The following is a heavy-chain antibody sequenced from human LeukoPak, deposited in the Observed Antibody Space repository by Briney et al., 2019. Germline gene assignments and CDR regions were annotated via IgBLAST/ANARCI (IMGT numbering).Heavy chain of an antibody. CDR3: AKDIGRLGSTYVYGAVDI. V-gene: IGHV1-2*02. CDR1: GYTFTGYY. CDR2: INPNSGGT. Sequence: ASVKVSCKASGYTFTGYYMHWVRQAPGQGLEWMGWINPNSGGTNYAQKFQGRVTMTRDTSISTAYMELSRLRSDDTAVYYCAKDIGRLGSTYVYGAVDIWGQGTMVTVSS. D-gene: IGHD5-18*01. J-gene: IGHJ3*02.